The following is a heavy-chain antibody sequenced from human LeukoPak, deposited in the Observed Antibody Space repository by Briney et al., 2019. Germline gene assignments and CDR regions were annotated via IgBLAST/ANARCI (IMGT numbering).Heavy chain of an antibody. V-gene: IGHV4-59*01. D-gene: IGHD6-19*01. CDR3: ARGKAVAGIVDY. Sequence: PSETLSLTCTVSGGSIVNYYWSWIRQPPGKGLEWIGYVHYTGSTNYNPSLKSRVTISVDTSKNQFSLKLSSVTAADTAVYYCARGKAVAGIVDYWGQGTLVTVSS. J-gene: IGHJ4*02. CDR2: VHYTGST. CDR1: GGSIVNYY.